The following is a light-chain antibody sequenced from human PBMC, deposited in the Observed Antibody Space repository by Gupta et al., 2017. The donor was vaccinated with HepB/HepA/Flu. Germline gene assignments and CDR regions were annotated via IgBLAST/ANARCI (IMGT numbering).Light chain of an antibody. CDR3: QQYYSVPRT. J-gene: IGKJ1*01. CDR2: EAS. Sequence: AVSLGERATINCKSSQTVLYSYDRKNYLAWYQQKPGKPPKVLIYEASIRAAGVPDRFSGSGSGTDFTLTVSTLQAEDAAVYYCQQYYSVPRTFGQGTKVEI. V-gene: IGKV4-1*01. CDR1: QTVLYSYDRKNY.